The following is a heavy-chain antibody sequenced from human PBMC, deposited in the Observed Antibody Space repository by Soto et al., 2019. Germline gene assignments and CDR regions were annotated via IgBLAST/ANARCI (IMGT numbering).Heavy chain of an antibody. J-gene: IGHJ4*02. CDR2: ISGSGGST. CDR1: GFTFSSDA. Sequence: PGGPLSLSCGASGFTFSSDAMSWVRQAPGKGLEWVSAISGSGGSTYYADSVKGRFTISRDNSKNTLYLQMNSLRAEDTAVYYCAKDFGAVTIFGEFDYWGQGTLVTVSS. D-gene: IGHD3-3*01. V-gene: IGHV3-23*01. CDR3: AKDFGAVTIFGEFDY.